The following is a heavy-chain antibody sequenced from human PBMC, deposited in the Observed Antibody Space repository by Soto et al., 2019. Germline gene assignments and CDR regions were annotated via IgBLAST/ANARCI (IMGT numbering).Heavy chain of an antibody. V-gene: IGHV1-18*01. CDR3: ARDYDSRDYWVY. CDR1: GYTFTRYG. CDR2: ISAYNGNT. D-gene: IGHD3-22*01. Sequence: ASVKVSCKASGYTFTRYGISWVRQAPGQGLEWMAWISAYNGNTKSAQNLQGRVTMTTDTSTSTAYMELRSLRSDDTAVYYCARDYDSRDYWVYWGQGTLVTVSS. J-gene: IGHJ4*02.